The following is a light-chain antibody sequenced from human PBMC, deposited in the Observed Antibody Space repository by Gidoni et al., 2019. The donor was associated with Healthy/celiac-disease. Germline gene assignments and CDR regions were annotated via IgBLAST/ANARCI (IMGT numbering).Light chain of an antibody. J-gene: IGKJ1*01. CDR3: QQYNSMWT. CDR2: DAT. CDR1: QSISSW. Sequence: IHMSPSPSTLFASVGDRVTITCRASQSISSWLVWYQQKPGKAPKLLIYDATSLESRVPSRFSSSGAATEFTITISSLQADDFANYYCQQYNSMWTFGQXTKVEIK. V-gene: IGKV1-5*01.